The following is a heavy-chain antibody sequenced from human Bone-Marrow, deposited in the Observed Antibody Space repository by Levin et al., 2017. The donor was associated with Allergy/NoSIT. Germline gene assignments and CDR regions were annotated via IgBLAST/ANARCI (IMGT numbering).Heavy chain of an antibody. CDR3: AKDLSGSTSTSRLDP. D-gene: IGHD1-26*01. CDR1: GFTFSSYA. V-gene: IGHV3-23*01. CDR2: LSGSGGTT. Sequence: PGESLKISCAASGFTFSSYAMSWVRQAPGKGLEWVSGLSGSGGTTYYVDSVRGRFTISRDNSQNTLYLQMNSLRAEDTAVYYCAKDLSGSTSTSRLDPWGQGTLVTVSS. J-gene: IGHJ5*02.